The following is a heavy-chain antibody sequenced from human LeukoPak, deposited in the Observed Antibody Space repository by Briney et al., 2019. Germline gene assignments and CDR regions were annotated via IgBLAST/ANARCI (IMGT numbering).Heavy chain of an antibody. Sequence: SVKVSCQASGGTFSSYAISWVRQAPGQGLEWMGGIIPIFGTANYAQKFQGRVTITADESTSIAYMELSSLRSEDTAVYYCARDGSGITMVRGVYYYGMDVWGQGTTVTVSS. J-gene: IGHJ6*02. CDR2: IIPIFGTA. CDR3: ARDGSGITMVRGVYYYGMDV. CDR1: GGTFSSYA. V-gene: IGHV1-69*13. D-gene: IGHD3-10*01.